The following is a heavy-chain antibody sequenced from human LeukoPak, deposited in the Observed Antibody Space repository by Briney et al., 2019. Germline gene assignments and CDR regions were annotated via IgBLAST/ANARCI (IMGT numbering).Heavy chain of an antibody. D-gene: IGHD2-2*01. J-gene: IGHJ6*02. CDR1: GYTFTTYY. CDR2: INPRGGST. Sequence: ASVKVSCKASGYTFTTYYIHWVRQAPGQGREWMGVINPRGGSTSYARKFQGRVTMTRDTSASTVYMELSSLRSEDTAVFYCARAWGRDLVVVPAARYYYGMDVWGQGTTVTVSS. CDR3: ARAWGRDLVVVPAARYYYGMDV. V-gene: IGHV1-46*01.